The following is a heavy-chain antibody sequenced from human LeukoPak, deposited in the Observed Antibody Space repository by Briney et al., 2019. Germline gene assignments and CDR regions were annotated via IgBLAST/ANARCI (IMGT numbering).Heavy chain of an antibody. CDR3: AREVYSSTWFDL. CDR1: GFTFDDYA. Sequence: GGSLRLSCAASGFTFDDYAMHWVRQAPGKGLEWVSVIYAGGNTYYADSVKERFTISRDNSRNTLYLQMNSLRGDDTAVYYCAREVYSSTWFDLWGQGTLVTVSS. CDR2: IYAGGNT. V-gene: IGHV3-66*01. D-gene: IGHD6-13*01. J-gene: IGHJ4*02.